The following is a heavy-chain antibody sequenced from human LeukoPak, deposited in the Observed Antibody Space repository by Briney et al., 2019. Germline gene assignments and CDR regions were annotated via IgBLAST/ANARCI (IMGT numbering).Heavy chain of an antibody. CDR3: TGKYYYDSSGYYYVDY. J-gene: IGHJ4*02. Sequence: SETLSLTCAVSGYPISSGYFWGWIRPSPGKGLEWIGSIYHSGSTYYNPSLKRRVTISVETSKKKFSLKLSSVTAADTAVYYCTGKYYYDSSGYYYVDYWGQGTLVTVSS. CDR2: IYHSGST. CDR1: GYPISSGYF. V-gene: IGHV4-38-2*01. D-gene: IGHD3-22*01.